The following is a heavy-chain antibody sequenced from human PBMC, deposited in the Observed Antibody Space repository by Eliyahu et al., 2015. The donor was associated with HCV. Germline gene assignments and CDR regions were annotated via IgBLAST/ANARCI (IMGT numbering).Heavy chain of an antibody. V-gene: IGHV4-34*01. D-gene: IGHD3-22*01. CDR3: ARGPLYYYDSSGYYSDAFDI. CDR2: INHXGST. Sequence: QVQLQQWGAGLLKPPETLSLTCAVYGGXXSNYXWXXIRQPPGKGLEWIGEINHXGSTNYNPSLKTRVTISVDTSKNQFSLKLSSVTAADTAVYYCARGPLYYYDSSGYYSDAFDIWGQGTMVTVSS. CDR1: GGXXSNYX. J-gene: IGHJ3*02.